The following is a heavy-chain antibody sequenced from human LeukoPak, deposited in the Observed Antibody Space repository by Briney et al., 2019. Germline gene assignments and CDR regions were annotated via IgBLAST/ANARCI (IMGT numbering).Heavy chain of an antibody. CDR2: INPNSGGT. Sequence: ASVKVSCKASGYTFTGYYMRWVRQAPGQGLEWMGRINPNSGGTNYAQKFQGRVTMTRDTSISTAYMELSRLRSDDTAVYYCASSDSSGWYSNYYYYYYMDVWGKGTTVTVSS. J-gene: IGHJ6*03. D-gene: IGHD6-19*01. V-gene: IGHV1-2*02. CDR1: GYTFTGYY. CDR3: ASSDSSGWYSNYYYYYYMDV.